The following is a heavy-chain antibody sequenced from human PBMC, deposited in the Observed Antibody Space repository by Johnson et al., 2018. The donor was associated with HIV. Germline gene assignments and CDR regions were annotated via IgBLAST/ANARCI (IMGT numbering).Heavy chain of an antibody. V-gene: IGHV3-15*01. CDR2: IKRKTDGGTT. J-gene: IGHJ3*02. Sequence: MLLVESGGGLVKPGGSLRLSCAASGLTFTNAWMNWVRQAPGKGLEWAGRIKRKTDGGTTDYAAPVKGRFTISSDDSKNTLYLQMNSLRAEDPAVSYCAKTQWELLGVGAFDIWGQGTMVTVSS. D-gene: IGHD1-26*01. CDR1: GLTFTNAW. CDR3: AKTQWELLGVGAFDI.